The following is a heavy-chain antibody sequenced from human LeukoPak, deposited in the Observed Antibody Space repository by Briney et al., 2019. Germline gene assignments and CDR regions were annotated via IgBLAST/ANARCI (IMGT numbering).Heavy chain of an antibody. CDR3: ARAPYLNWYFDL. Sequence: SQTLSLTCAISGDSVSSNSAAWNWIRQSPSRGLKWLGRTYYRSKWYNDYAVSVKSRITINPDTSKNQFSLQLNSVTPGDTAVYYCARAPYLNWYFDLWGRGTLVTVSS. J-gene: IGHJ2*01. CDR1: GDSVSSNSAA. D-gene: IGHD3-16*01. V-gene: IGHV6-1*01. CDR2: TYYRSKWYN.